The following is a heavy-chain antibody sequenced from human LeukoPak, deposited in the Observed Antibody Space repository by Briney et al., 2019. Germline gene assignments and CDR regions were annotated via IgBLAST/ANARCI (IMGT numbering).Heavy chain of an antibody. Sequence: PGGSLRLSCEASGLTFSSYGMSWVRQAPGKGLQWVSAITGGGGTTYYADSVKGRFTISRDNSKTMLYLQMNSLRAEDTAVYYCAKMQGYFDYWGQGTLVPVSS. V-gene: IGHV3-23*01. J-gene: IGHJ4*02. CDR3: AKMQGYFDY. CDR1: GLTFSSYG. CDR2: ITGGGGTT.